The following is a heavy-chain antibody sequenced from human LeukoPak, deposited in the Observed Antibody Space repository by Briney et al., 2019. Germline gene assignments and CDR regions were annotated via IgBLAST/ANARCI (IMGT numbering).Heavy chain of an antibody. CDR3: ARGHDISAPGRF. Sequence: GGSLRLSCAASGFTLSSYAMHWVRQAREKGLEYVSIISATGDITYYANSVRGRFTIFRDNSKNTLYLQMGSLRVEDMVVYFCARGHDISAPGRFWGQGTTVTVSS. CDR1: GFTLSSYA. D-gene: IGHD1-1*01. V-gene: IGHV3-64*01. CDR2: ISATGDIT. J-gene: IGHJ6*02.